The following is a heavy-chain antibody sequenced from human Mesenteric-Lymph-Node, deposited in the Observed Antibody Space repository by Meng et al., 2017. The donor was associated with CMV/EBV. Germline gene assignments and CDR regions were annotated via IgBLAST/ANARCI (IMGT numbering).Heavy chain of an antibody. V-gene: IGHV3-7*01. Sequence: GESLKISCAASGFTFSAYWMSWVRQAPGKGLEWVANIKQDESSKYYVDSVKGRFTGSRDNAKNSLYLQMSSLTAEDTAVYYCARLDFSNYRAFDLWGLGTLVTVSS. D-gene: IGHD4-11*01. CDR2: IKQDESSK. CDR3: ARLDFSNYRAFDL. J-gene: IGHJ4*02. CDR1: GFTFSAYW.